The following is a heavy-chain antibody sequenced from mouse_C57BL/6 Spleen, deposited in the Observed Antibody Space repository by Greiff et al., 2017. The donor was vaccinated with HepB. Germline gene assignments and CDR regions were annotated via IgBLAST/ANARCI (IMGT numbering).Heavy chain of an antibody. CDR1: GFTFSDYY. Sequence: EVMLVESEGGLVQPGSSMKLSCTASGFTFSDYYMAWVRQVPEKGLEWVANINYDGSSTYYLDSLKSRFIISRDNAKNILYLQMSSLKSEDTATYYFARVYYDSCFYSMDYWGQGTSVTVSS. CDR3: ARVYYDSCFYSMDY. D-gene: IGHD1-1*01. V-gene: IGHV5-16*01. J-gene: IGHJ4*01. CDR2: INYDGSST.